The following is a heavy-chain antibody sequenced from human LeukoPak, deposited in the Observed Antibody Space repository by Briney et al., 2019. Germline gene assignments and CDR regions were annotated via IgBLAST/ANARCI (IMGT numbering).Heavy chain of an antibody. CDR1: GGSISSSSYY. Sequence: SETLSLTCTVSGGSISSSSYYWGWIRQPPGKGLEWIGSMYFSGSTYYNPSLKSRVTISLDTSKNQFSLKLSSVTAADTAVYYCARVNQRHYMTNTPLNWFDPWGQGTLVTVSS. CDR3: ARVNQRHYMTNTPLNWFDP. J-gene: IGHJ5*02. V-gene: IGHV4-39*07. D-gene: IGHD2-2*01. CDR2: MYFSGST.